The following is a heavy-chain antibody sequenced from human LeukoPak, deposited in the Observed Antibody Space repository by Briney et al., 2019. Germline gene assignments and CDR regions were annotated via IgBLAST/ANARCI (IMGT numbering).Heavy chain of an antibody. CDR1: GFTFSSYA. CDR3: AKTSNYDFWSGSLYYYYMDV. D-gene: IGHD3-3*01. V-gene: IGHV3-23*01. Sequence: PGGSLRLSCAASGFTFSSYAMSWVRQAPGKGLEGVSAISGSGGSTYYADSVKGRFTISRDNSKNTLYLQMNSLTAEDTAVYYCAKTSNYDFWSGSLYYYYMDVWGKGTTVTVSS. CDR2: ISGSGGST. J-gene: IGHJ6*03.